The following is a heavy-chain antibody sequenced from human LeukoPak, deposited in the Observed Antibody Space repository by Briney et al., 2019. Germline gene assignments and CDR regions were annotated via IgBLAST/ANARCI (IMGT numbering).Heavy chain of an antibody. CDR1: GFTFSSNG. CDR2: IWYDGSKK. Sequence: GRSLRLSCAASGFTFSSNGMNWVRQAPGKGLEWVAVIWYDGSKKYHADSVKGRFTISRDNSKNTLDLQMNSLRAEDTAVYYCARVSGDSSGWYYNDYWGQGTLVTVSS. V-gene: IGHV3-33*01. J-gene: IGHJ4*02. D-gene: IGHD6-19*01. CDR3: ARVSGDSSGWYYNDY.